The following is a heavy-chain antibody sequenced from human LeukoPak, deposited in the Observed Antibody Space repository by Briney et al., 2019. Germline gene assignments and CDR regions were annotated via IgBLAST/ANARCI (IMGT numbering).Heavy chain of an antibody. D-gene: IGHD5-18*01. V-gene: IGHV3-15*01. CDR2: IKSKTDGGTT. CDR1: GFTFGNAW. J-gene: IGHJ4*02. Sequence: PGGSLRLSCAASGFTFGNAWMSWVRQAPGKGLEWVGRIKSKTDGGTTDYAAPVKGRFTISRDDSKNTLYLQMNSLKTEDTAVYYCTTARGYSYGYVDYWGQGTLVTVSS. CDR3: TTARGYSYGYVDY.